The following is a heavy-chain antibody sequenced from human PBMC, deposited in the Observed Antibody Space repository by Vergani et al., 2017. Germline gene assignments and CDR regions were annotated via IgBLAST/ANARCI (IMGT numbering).Heavy chain of an antibody. CDR1: GMSISNNNYY. J-gene: IGHJ3*02. Sequence: QLQLQESGPRLVKPSETLSLTCSLSGMSISNNNYYWGWIRQPPGKGLEWIGSIYDSRNNNYSPSLKGRVSISGDTSKNQFSLNLTSVTAADTAVYYCARHLRQLARNDVFDIWGHGTLVTVSS. CDR3: ARHLRQLARNDVFDI. D-gene: IGHD6-6*01. CDR2: IYDSRNN. V-gene: IGHV4-39*01.